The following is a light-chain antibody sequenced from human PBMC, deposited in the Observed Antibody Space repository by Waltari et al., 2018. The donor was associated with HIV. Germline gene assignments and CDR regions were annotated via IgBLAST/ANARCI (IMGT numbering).Light chain of an antibody. J-gene: IGLJ2*01. CDR2: KSD. Sequence: QSVLTQPPSVSGTPGQRVTISCSGSRSNIGSNSVYWYQQLPGTAPKPLIRKSDQRPSGVPDRFSGSQSGTSASLAISGLQSEDEADYSCAAWDDGLSGLVFGGGTKLTVL. V-gene: IGLV1-47*01. CDR1: RSNIGSNS. CDR3: AAWDDGLSGLV.